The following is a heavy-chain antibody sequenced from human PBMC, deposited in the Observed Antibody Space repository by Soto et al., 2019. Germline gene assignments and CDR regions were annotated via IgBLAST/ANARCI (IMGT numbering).Heavy chain of an antibody. D-gene: IGHD1-26*01. CDR2: IYYNRTT. CDR1: GCAISDARFY. Sequence: QLQLQESGPGLVKPSETLSLTCSLSGCAISDARFYWVWIRHSQGRGLEWIGSIYYNRTTFFNPSLQSRVTIAVDTSENQFSLKLSSVTAADPALYFCARQKWEQPKWFDPWGQGTLVIVSP. V-gene: IGHV4-39*01. CDR3: ARQKWEQPKWFDP. J-gene: IGHJ5*02.